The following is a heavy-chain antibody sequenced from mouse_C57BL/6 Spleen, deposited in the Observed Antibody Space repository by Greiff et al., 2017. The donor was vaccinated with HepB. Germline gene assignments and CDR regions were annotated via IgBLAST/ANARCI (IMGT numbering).Heavy chain of an antibody. CDR2: ISSGSSTI. V-gene: IGHV5-17*01. Sequence: EVKLVESGGGLVKPGGSLKLSCAASGFTFSDYGMHWVRQAPEKGLEWVAYISSGSSTIYYADTVKGRFTISRDNAKNTLFLQMTSLRSEDTAMYYCARGAYYYDYDGNYFDYWGQGTTLTVSS. CDR1: GFTFSDYG. J-gene: IGHJ2*01. CDR3: ARGAYYYDYDGNYFDY. D-gene: IGHD2-4*01.